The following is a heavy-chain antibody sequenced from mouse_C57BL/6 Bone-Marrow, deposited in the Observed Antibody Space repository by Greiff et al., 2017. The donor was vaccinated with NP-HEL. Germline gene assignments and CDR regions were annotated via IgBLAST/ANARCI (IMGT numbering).Heavy chain of an antibody. J-gene: IGHJ2*01. D-gene: IGHD1-1*01. Sequence: VQLQESGAELARPGASVKLSCKASGYTFTSYGISWVKQRTGQGLEWIGEIYPRSGNTYYNEKFKGKATLTADKSSSTAYMELRSLTSEDSAVYYCARYYYGSSPDYWGQGTTLTVSS. CDR3: ARYYYGSSPDY. V-gene: IGHV1-81*01. CDR2: IYPRSGNT. CDR1: GYTFTSYG.